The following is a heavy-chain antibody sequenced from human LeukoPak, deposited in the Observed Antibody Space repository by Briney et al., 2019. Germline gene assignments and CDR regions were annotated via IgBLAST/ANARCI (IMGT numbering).Heavy chain of an antibody. CDR2: IDPGDSHA. Sequence: GESLKISCKGSGYNFSDYGIGWVRQMPGKGLEWMGLIDPGDSHAIYSPSFQGQVTISADKSISSAYLQWSSLKASDTAMYYCARHGVGAGLAAAYIWGQGTLLTVSS. CDR3: ARHGVGAGLAAAYI. V-gene: IGHV5-51*01. CDR1: GYNFSDYG. D-gene: IGHD6-13*01. J-gene: IGHJ4*02.